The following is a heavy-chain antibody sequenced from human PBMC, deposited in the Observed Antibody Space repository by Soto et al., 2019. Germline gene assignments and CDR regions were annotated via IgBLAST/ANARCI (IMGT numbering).Heavy chain of an antibody. CDR2: IHPSGGST. D-gene: IGHD3-9*01. V-gene: IGHV3-23*01. CDR1: GFMFSSYG. CDR3: AKDPSTGPPDC. Sequence: FLRLSCAAAGFMFSSYGMSWVRQAPGKGLQWVATIHPSGGSTHYAESVRGRFTISRDNSRDTLYLQMDSLRAEDTAVYYCAKDPSTGPPDCWGQGALVTVSS. J-gene: IGHJ4*02.